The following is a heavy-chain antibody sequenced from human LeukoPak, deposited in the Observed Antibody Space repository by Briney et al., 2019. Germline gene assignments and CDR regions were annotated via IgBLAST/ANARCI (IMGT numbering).Heavy chain of an antibody. CDR1: GGSISSYY. CDR2: IYYSGST. V-gene: IGHV4-59*01. D-gene: IGHD3-10*01. Sequence: SETLSLTCTVSGGSISSYYWSWIRQPPGKGLEWIGYIYYSGSTNYNPSLKSRVTTSVDTSKNQFSLKLSSVTAADTAVYYCARSYGSGRLGYYFDYWGQGTLVTVSS. CDR3: ARSYGSGRLGYYFDY. J-gene: IGHJ4*02.